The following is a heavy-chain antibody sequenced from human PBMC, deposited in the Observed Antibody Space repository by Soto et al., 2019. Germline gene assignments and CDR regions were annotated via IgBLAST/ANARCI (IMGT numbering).Heavy chain of an antibody. V-gene: IGHV4-34*01. J-gene: IGHJ1*01. D-gene: IGHD5-12*01. CDR2: INHSGST. CDR1: GGSFSGYY. Sequence: QVQLQQWGAGLLKPSETLSLTCAVYGGSFSGYYWSWIRQPPGKGLEWIGEINHSGSTNYNPSLKSRVTISVDTSKNQFSLKLSSVTAADTAVYYCARGGVRLRRGYESPEYFQHWGQGTLVTVSS. CDR3: ARGGVRLRRGYESPEYFQH.